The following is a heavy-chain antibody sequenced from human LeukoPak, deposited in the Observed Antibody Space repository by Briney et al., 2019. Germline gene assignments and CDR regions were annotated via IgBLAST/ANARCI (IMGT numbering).Heavy chain of an antibody. CDR1: GYSFASYW. V-gene: IGHV5-51*01. CDR2: IYPGDSDT. CDR3: ARGEYYSDSSGYWQFDY. J-gene: IGHJ4*02. D-gene: IGHD3-22*01. Sequence: GESLKISCKGSGYSFASYWIGWVRQMPGKGLEWMGIIYPGDSDTRYSPSFQGQVTISADKSISTAYLQWSSLKASDTAMYYCARGEYYSDSSGYWQFDYWGQGTLVTVSS.